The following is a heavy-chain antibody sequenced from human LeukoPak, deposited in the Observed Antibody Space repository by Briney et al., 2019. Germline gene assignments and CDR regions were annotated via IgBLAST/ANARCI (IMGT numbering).Heavy chain of an antibody. CDR2: IKSKTDGETT. J-gene: IGHJ4*02. CDR3: TTDLGTYYHGSQRLIPIDY. CDR1: GFTFTNAW. Sequence: TGVSLRLSCVDSGFTFTNAWMSWVRQAPGKGLEWIGRIKSKTDGETTNYAEPVRGRFTISRDDSKSAVYLQMNSLKIEDTAVYYCTTDLGTYYHGSQRLIPIDYWGQGTLVTVFS. V-gene: IGHV3-15*01. D-gene: IGHD3-10*01.